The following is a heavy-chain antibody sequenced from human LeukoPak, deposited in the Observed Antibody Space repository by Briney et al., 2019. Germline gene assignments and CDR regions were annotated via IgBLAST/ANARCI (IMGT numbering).Heavy chain of an antibody. CDR3: ATGSSGNDAFDI. Sequence: GASVKVSCKASGGTFSSYAISWVRQAPGKGLEWMGGFDPEDGETIYAQKFQGRVTMTEDTSTDTAYMELSSLRSEDTAVYYCATGSSGNDAFDIWGQGTMVTVSS. D-gene: IGHD3-22*01. J-gene: IGHJ3*02. V-gene: IGHV1-24*01. CDR2: FDPEDGET. CDR1: GGTFSSYA.